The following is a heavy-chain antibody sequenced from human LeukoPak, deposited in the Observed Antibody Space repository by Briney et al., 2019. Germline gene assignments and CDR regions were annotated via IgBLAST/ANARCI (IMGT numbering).Heavy chain of an antibody. CDR2: ISDSGNT. CDR3: ARFQQLFPPYFDY. V-gene: IGHV4-39*07. CDR1: GGSISSRNYY. Sequence: PSETLSLTCTVSGGSISSRNYYWGWIRQPPGEGLEWIGKISDSGNTYYSPSLKSRVTISVDRSKNQFSLKLSSVTAADTAVYYCARFQQLFPPYFDYWGQGTLVTVSS. J-gene: IGHJ4*02. D-gene: IGHD2-21*01.